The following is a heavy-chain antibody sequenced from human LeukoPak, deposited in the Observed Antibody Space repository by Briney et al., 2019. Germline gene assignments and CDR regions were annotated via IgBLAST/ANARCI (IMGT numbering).Heavy chain of an antibody. D-gene: IGHD6-13*01. Sequence: GGSLRLSCAASGFTFSSYGMSWVRQAPGKGLEWVSSISGSGGSTDYADSVKGRFTISRDNSKNTLYLQMNSLRAEDTAVYFCAKGGPAVGSRSSVDYWGQGTLVTVSS. V-gene: IGHV3-23*01. CDR3: AKGGPAVGSRSSVDY. CDR2: ISGSGGST. CDR1: GFTFSSYG. J-gene: IGHJ4*02.